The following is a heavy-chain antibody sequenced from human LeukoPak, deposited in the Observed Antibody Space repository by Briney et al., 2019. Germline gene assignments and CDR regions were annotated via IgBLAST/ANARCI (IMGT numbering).Heavy chain of an antibody. Sequence: ASVKVSCKASGYTFTGYYMHWVRQAPGQGLEWMGWINPNSGGTNYAQKFQGRVTMTRDTSVSTAYMELSRLRSDDTAVYYCARDREPITGHMDVWGKGTTVTVSS. CDR2: INPNSGGT. CDR1: GYTFTGYY. J-gene: IGHJ6*03. CDR3: ARDREPITGHMDV. D-gene: IGHD1-14*01. V-gene: IGHV1-2*02.